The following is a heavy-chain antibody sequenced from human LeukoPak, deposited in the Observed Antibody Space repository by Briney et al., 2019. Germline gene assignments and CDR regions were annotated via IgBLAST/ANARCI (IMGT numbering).Heavy chain of an antibody. V-gene: IGHV6-1*01. Sequence: SQTLSLTCAISGDSVSSNSVTWNWIRQSPSRGLEWLGRTYYRSTWYNDFAVSVRGRITVNPDTSKNQFTLHLNSVTPEDTAVYYCARRLTQYDCFDPWGQGILVTVSS. D-gene: IGHD2-2*01. CDR1: GDSVSSNSVT. CDR3: ARRLTQYDCFDP. J-gene: IGHJ5*02. CDR2: TYYRSTWYN.